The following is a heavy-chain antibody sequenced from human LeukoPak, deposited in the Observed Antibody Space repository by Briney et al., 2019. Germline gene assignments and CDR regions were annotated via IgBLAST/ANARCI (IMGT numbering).Heavy chain of an antibody. D-gene: IGHD2-2*03. J-gene: IGHJ4*02. CDR3: ASGSLARGGSDY. Sequence: WGPLRLSCAASGFTFSSYWISWGRQGQGRGLEWEANMNQDGSQKYSVASVKVRFTISRDNATNSLYLQMNSLRDEDTAVYYCASGSLARGGSDYWGQGTLVTVSS. CDR1: GFTFSSYW. V-gene: IGHV3-7*02. CDR2: MNQDGSQK.